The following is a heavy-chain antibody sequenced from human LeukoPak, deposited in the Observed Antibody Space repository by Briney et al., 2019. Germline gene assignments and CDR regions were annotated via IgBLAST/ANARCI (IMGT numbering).Heavy chain of an antibody. CDR2: ISRSNSYI. V-gene: IGHV3-21*01. Sequence: GGSLRLSCAGSEFTFSNYSMSWVRQAPGKGLEWVSSISRSNSYIYYADSVKGRFTISRDNAKNSLYLQMNSLRAEDTAVYYCARGKWEPLDYWGQGTLVTVSS. CDR1: EFTFSNYS. J-gene: IGHJ4*02. CDR3: ARGKWEPLDY. D-gene: IGHD1-26*01.